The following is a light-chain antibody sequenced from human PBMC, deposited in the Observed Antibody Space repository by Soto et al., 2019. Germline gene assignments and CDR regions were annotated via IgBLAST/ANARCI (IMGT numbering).Light chain of an antibody. CDR3: QQYNSFSPT. V-gene: IGKV1-5*03. CDR1: QSVSSW. Sequence: DFQMTQSPSPLSASVGGRVTITCRAGQSVSSWLAWYQQKPGKAPKLLISKASTLESGVPSRFSGSGSGAEFTLTISSLQPDDFATYYCQQYNSFSPTFGQGTKVDIK. J-gene: IGKJ1*01. CDR2: KAS.